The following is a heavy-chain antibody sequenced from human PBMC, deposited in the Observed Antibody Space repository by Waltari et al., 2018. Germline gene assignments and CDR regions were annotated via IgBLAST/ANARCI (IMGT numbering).Heavy chain of an antibody. CDR1: GFSLSTTGVG. Sequence: QITLKESGPTLVKPTQTLTLTCTFSGFSLSTTGVGVGWIRQPPGKALECLALLYWNDDKRYSPSLKHRLSITKDTAKSQVVLTMTNLEPVDTATYYCAHVGPHANTWFLDYYAAWGQGTVVAVSS. D-gene: IGHD3-10*01. CDR2: LYWNDDK. V-gene: IGHV2-5*01. J-gene: IGHJ4*02. CDR3: AHVGPHANTWFLDYYAA.